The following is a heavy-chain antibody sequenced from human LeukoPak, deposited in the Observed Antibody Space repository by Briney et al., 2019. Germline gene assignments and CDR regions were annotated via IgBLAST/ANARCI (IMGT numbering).Heavy chain of an antibody. CDR2: ISSGSTTI. V-gene: IGHV3-48*02. CDR3: ARADSTAWFDY. Sequence: TGGSLRLSCAASGFTFSSYSMSWVRQAPGKGLRWVSYISSGSTTIYYADSVKGRFTISRDNAKNSLYLQINSLRDEDTAMYYCARADSTAWFDYWGQGTHVTVSS. J-gene: IGHJ4*02. CDR1: GFTFSSYS. D-gene: IGHD2-2*01.